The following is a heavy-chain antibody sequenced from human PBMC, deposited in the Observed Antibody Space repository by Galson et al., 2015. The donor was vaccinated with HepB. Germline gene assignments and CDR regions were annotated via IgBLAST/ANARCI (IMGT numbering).Heavy chain of an antibody. CDR2: IKRDGTEK. CDR3: ARDFRYCTSTNCPAFYFFDL. CDR1: GFTFRNYW. J-gene: IGHJ2*01. Sequence: SLRLSCAASGFTFRNYWMNWVRQAPGKGLEWVANIKRDGTEKFYVDSVKGRFTISSDSAKNSLYLQMNSLRAEDTAVYSCARDFRYCTSTNCPAFYFFDLWGRGTLVTVSS. D-gene: IGHD2-2*01. V-gene: IGHV3-7*01.